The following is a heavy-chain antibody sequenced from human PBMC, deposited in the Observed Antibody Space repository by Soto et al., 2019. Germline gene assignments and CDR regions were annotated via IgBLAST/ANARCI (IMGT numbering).Heavy chain of an antibody. Sequence: SQTLSLTCAISGDSVSSNSAAWNLIRQSPSRGLEWLGRTYYRSKWYNDYAVSVKSRITINTDTSKNQFSLQLNSVTPEDTAVYYCMRVVAGTGGFDLWGQGAMVTVSS. CDR2: TYYRSKWYN. CDR1: GDSVSSNSAA. V-gene: IGHV6-1*01. J-gene: IGHJ3*01. D-gene: IGHD6-19*01. CDR3: MRVVAGTGGFDL.